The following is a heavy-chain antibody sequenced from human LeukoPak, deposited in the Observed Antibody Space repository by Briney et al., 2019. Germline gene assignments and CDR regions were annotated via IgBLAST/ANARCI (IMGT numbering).Heavy chain of an antibody. D-gene: IGHD3-22*01. Sequence: SETLSLTCTVSGGHISSSSYYWGWIRQPPGKGLEWIGSIYYSGSTYYNPSLKSRVTISVDTSKNQFSLKLSSVTAADTAVYYCARPYYYDSRIDPWGQGILVTVSS. CDR2: IYYSGST. V-gene: IGHV4-39*01. CDR1: GGHISSSSYY. J-gene: IGHJ5*02. CDR3: ARPYYYDSRIDP.